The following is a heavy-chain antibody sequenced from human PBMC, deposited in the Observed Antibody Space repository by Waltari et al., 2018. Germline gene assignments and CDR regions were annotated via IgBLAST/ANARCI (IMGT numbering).Heavy chain of an antibody. V-gene: IGHV4-38-2*01. D-gene: IGHD3-22*01. CDR3: ARVKFLPTITMIVVDLFDY. J-gene: IGHJ4*02. CDR1: GYSISSGYY. Sequence: QVQLQESGPGLVKPSETLSLTCAVSGYSISSGYYWGWIRQPPGKGLEWIGSIYHSGRTSYNPSLKSRVTISVDTSKNQFSLKLSSVTAADTAVYYCARVKFLPTITMIVVDLFDYWGQGTLVTVSS. CDR2: IYHSGRT.